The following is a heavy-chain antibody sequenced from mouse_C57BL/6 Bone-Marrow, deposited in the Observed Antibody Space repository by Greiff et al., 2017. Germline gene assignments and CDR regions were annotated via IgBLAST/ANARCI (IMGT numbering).Heavy chain of an antibody. Sequence: VQLQQPGAELVKPGASVKLSCKASGYTFTSYWMHWVKQRPGQGLEWIGMIHPNSGSTNYNEKFKSKATLTVDKSSSTAYMQLSSLTSEDSAVYYCAREETTVVAPFYWYFDVWGTGTTVTVSS. J-gene: IGHJ1*03. CDR1: GYTFTSYW. CDR2: IHPNSGST. D-gene: IGHD1-1*01. CDR3: AREETTVVAPFYWYFDV. V-gene: IGHV1-64*01.